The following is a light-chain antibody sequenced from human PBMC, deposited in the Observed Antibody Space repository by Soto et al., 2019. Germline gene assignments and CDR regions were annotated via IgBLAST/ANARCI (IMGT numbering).Light chain of an antibody. Sequence: DIQMTQSHSTLSASAGDRVTITCRASQSIMTWLAWYQQKPGKAPKPLIYRASALETWVPSRFSGSGSGTEFTLTISSLQPDDFATYYCQQYITYPTFGQGTKVEIK. CDR1: QSIMTW. J-gene: IGKJ1*01. V-gene: IGKV1-5*03. CDR3: QQYITYPT. CDR2: RAS.